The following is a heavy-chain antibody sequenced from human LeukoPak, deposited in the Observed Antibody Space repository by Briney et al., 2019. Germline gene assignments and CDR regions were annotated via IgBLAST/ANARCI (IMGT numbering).Heavy chain of an antibody. D-gene: IGHD3-22*01. J-gene: IGHJ6*02. CDR3: AKDSDRYEHFYYFGMDV. V-gene: IGHV3-30*18. CDR2: ISYDGSKK. Sequence: GGSLRLSCGASGFNFSSYGMHWVRQAPGKGLEWVAVISYDGSKKYYADSVKGRFTISRDNSKNTLYLQMNSLRAEDTAVYYCAKDSDRYEHFYYFGMDVWGQGTTVTVSS. CDR1: GFNFSSYG.